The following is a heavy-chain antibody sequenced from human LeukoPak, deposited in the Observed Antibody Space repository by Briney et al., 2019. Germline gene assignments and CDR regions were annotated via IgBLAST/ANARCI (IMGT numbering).Heavy chain of an antibody. CDR1: GGSISSSTYY. V-gene: IGHV4-39*01. D-gene: IGHD6-13*01. J-gene: IGHJ4*02. CDR2: IYYSGST. CDR3: ARHSPPDIAAAGTDY. Sequence: SETLSLTCTVSGGSISSSTYYWDWIRQRPGKGLEWIGSIYYSGSTYYNPSLKSRITISVDTSKNQFSLKLSSVTAADTAVYYCARHSPPDIAAAGTDYWGQGTLVTVSS.